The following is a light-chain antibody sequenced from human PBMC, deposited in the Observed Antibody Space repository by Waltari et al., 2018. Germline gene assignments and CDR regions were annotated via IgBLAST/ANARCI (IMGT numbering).Light chain of an antibody. Sequence: QSALTQPASVSGTPGQSITIPCTGTTRDVGNSDLVSCYQPHPGKAPKLLICEVIKRPSGVSSRFSGSKSGSTASLIISGLQPDDEADYYCCSYAGRGTYVFGSGTKVTVL. J-gene: IGLJ1*01. V-gene: IGLV2-23*02. CDR3: CSYAGRGTYV. CDR1: TRDVGNSDL. CDR2: EVI.